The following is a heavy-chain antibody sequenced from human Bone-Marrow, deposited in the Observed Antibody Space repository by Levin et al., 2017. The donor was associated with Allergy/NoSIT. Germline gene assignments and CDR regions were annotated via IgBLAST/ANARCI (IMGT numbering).Heavy chain of an antibody. V-gene: IGHV3-23*01. D-gene: IGHD3-22*01. CDR3: AWGQYDSRKPTHPFDF. J-gene: IGHJ3*01. CDR2: ISGSGAGT. Sequence: GESLKISCAASGFTFTNYAMSWVRQAPGGGLYWVSSISGSGAGTYYGDSVRGRFSISRDNSNNTLFLQINSLRADDTAIYYCAWGQYDSRKPTHPFDFWGQGTLVTVSS. CDR1: GFTFTNYA.